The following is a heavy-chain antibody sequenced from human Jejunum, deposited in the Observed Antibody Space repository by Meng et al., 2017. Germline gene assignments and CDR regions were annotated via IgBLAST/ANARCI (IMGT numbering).Heavy chain of an antibody. Sequence: QLQLQESGPGLVKPSGTLSLTCCVSGGSISSSNRWSWVRQSPGKGLEWIGEMYHGGDTNYNPSLETRVTISTDTSRNEFSLKLRPVTAADTAVYYCARDWGCRDGSCFSGLLEYWGQGILVTVSS. CDR2: MYHGGDT. J-gene: IGHJ4*02. V-gene: IGHV4-4*02. CDR3: ARDWGCRDGSCFSGLLEY. D-gene: IGHD2-15*01. CDR1: GGSISSSNR.